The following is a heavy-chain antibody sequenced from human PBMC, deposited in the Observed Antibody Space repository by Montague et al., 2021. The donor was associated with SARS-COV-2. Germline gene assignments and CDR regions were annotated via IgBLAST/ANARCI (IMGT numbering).Heavy chain of an antibody. CDR3: TRGTFDWDQD. CDR2: ILLGGRT. V-gene: IGHV4-34*01. Sequence: SETLSLTCAVYGGSFNGKYWAWFRQPPGKGLEWIGEILLGGRTNYNPSHESRVTISRDSSSDRFSLRLTSVTAADTALYYRTRGTFDWDQDWGQGALVTVSA. J-gene: IGHJ4*02. CDR1: GGSFNGKY. D-gene: IGHD3-9*01.